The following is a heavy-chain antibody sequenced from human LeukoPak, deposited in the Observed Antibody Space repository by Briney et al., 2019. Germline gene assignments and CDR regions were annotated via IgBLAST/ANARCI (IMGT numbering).Heavy chain of an antibody. J-gene: IGHJ5*02. Sequence: SETLSLTCTVSGGSISSYYWSWIRQPPGKGLEWIGYMYYSGSTYYNPSLKSRATISVDTSKNQFSLKVRSVTAADTAVYYCARPYYYDSRIDPWRQGTLVTVSS. CDR2: MYYSGST. CDR1: GGSISSYY. CDR3: ARPYYYDSRIDP. D-gene: IGHD3-22*01. V-gene: IGHV4-59*08.